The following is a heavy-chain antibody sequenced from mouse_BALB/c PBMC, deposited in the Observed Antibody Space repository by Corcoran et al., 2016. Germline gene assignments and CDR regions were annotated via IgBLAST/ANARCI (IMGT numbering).Heavy chain of an antibody. D-gene: IGHD2-3*01. J-gene: IGHJ1*01. V-gene: IGHV3-6*02. CDR1: GYSITSGYY. CDR3: ARWGLLRGWYFDV. Sequence: DVQLQESGPGLVKPSQSLSLTCSVTGYSITSGYYWNWIRQFPGNKLEWMGYISYDGSNKYNPSLKNRISITRDTSKNQFFLKLNSVTTEDTATYYCARWGLLRGWYFDVWGAGTTVTVSS. CDR2: ISYDGSN.